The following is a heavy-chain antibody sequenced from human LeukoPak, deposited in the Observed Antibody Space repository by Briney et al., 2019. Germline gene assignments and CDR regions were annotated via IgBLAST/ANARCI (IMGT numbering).Heavy chain of an antibody. CDR2: ISYDGSNT. CDR3: GSIMGS. Sequence: GGSLRLSCAASGFTFSTCAMSWVRQAPGKGLEWVAVISYDGSNTHYADSVKGRFSISRDNSKNTLYLQMISLRVEDTAVYYCGSIMGSWGQGTLVTVSS. V-gene: IGHV3-30-3*01. CDR1: GFTFSTCA. J-gene: IGHJ5*02. D-gene: IGHD1-26*01.